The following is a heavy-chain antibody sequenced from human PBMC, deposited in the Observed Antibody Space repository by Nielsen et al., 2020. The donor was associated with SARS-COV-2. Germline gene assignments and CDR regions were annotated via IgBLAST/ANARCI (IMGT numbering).Heavy chain of an antibody. V-gene: IGHV4-59*01. J-gene: IGHJ3*02. CDR2: IYYSGST. Sequence: SETLSLTCTVSGGSISSYYWSWIRQPPGKGLEWIGYIYYSGSTNYNPSLESRVTISVDTSKNQFSLKLSSVTAVDTAVYYCARVGIQLKDPKGAFDIWGQGTMVTVSS. CDR1: GGSISSYY. CDR3: ARVGIQLKDPKGAFDI. D-gene: IGHD5-18*01.